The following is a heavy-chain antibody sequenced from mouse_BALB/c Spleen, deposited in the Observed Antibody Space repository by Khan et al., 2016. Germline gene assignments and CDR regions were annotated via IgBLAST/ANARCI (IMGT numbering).Heavy chain of an antibody. Sequence: QVQLKESGPGLVAPSQSLSITCTVSGVSLYRYSVHWVRQPPGKGLEWLGMIWGGGSTDYNSALKSRLTISKDNSKSQVFLKMNSLQTGDTAMYYCARSLRWPAMDYWGQGTSVTVSS. D-gene: IGHD2-10*01. V-gene: IGHV2-6-4*01. J-gene: IGHJ4*01. CDR2: IWGGGST. CDR3: ARSLRWPAMDY. CDR1: GVSLYRYS.